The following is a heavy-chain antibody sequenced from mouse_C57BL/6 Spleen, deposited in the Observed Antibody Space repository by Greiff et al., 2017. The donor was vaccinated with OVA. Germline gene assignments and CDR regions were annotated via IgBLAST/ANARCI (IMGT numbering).Heavy chain of an antibody. J-gene: IGHJ4*01. CDR2: INPSSGYT. Sequence: QVQLQQSGAELARPGASVKMSCKASGYTFTSYTMHWVKQRPGQGLEWIGYINPSSGYTKYNQKFKDKATLTADKSSSTAYMQLSSLTSDDSAVYYCAKGLPYYAMDYWGQGTSVTVSS. CDR1: GYTFTSYT. D-gene: IGHD6-1*01. CDR3: AKGLPYYAMDY. V-gene: IGHV1-4*01.